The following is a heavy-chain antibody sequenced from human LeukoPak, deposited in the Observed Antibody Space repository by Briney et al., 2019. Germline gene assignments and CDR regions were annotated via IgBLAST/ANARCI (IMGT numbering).Heavy chain of an antibody. D-gene: IGHD6-13*01. J-gene: IGHJ4*02. Sequence: SETLSLTCTVSGGSISSYYWSWIRQPAGKGLEWIGRIYTSGSTNYNPSLKSRVTMSVDTSKNQFSLKLGSVTAADTAVYYCGGGQQLVAGDYWGQGTLVTVSS. CDR2: IYTSGST. CDR1: GGSISSYY. CDR3: GGGQQLVAGDY. V-gene: IGHV4-4*07.